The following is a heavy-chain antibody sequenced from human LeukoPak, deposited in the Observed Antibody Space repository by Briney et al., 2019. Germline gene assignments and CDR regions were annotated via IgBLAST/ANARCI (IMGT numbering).Heavy chain of an antibody. Sequence: SETLSLTCTVSGDSISLYYWSWIRQPPGKGLEWIGEIYHAGITNYNPSLKSRVTISVDNSRNQFSLKLSSVTAADTAVYYCMRTYCSSTSCHYFDYWGQGALVTVSS. CDR2: IYHAGIT. CDR3: MRTYCSSTSCHYFDY. D-gene: IGHD2-2*01. J-gene: IGHJ4*02. CDR1: GDSISLYY. V-gene: IGHV4-59*12.